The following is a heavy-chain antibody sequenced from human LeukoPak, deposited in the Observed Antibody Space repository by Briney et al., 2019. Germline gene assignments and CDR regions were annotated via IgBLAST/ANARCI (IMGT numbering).Heavy chain of an antibody. CDR3: ASLLYYDFWSGYSDHFDY. CDR2: IYYSGST. J-gene: IGHJ4*02. V-gene: IGHV4-39*01. D-gene: IGHD3-3*01. CDR1: GGSISSSSYY. Sequence: PSETLSLTCTVSGGSISSSSYYWGWIRQPPGKGLEWIGSIYYSGSTYYNPSLKSRVTISVDTSKNQFSLKLSSVTAADTAVYYCASLLYYDFWSGYSDHFDYWGQGTLVTVSS.